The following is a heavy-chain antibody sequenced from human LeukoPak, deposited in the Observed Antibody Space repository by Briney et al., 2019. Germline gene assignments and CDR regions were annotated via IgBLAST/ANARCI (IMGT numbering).Heavy chain of an antibody. D-gene: IGHD6-13*01. V-gene: IGHV1-69*04. Sequence: SVKVSCKASGGTFSSYAISWVRQAPGQGLEWMGRIIPILGIANYAQKFQGRVTITADKSTSTAYMELSSLRSEDTAVYYCAREGYSSSWSNYYYYGMDVWGQGTTVTVSS. CDR1: GGTFSSYA. J-gene: IGHJ6*02. CDR3: AREGYSSSWSNYYYYGMDV. CDR2: IIPILGIA.